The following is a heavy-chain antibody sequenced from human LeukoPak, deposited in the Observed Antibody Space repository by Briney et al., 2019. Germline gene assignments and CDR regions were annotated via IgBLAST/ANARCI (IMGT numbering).Heavy chain of an antibody. CDR3: ARGYGSGNGWFDP. CDR2: IYYSGST. Sequence: SETLSLTCTVSGGSISSYYWSWIRQPPGKGLEWIGYIYYSGSTNHNPSLKSRVTISVDTSKNQFSLKLSSVTAADTAVYYCARGYGSGNGWFDPWGQGTLVTVSS. D-gene: IGHD3-10*01. J-gene: IGHJ5*02. V-gene: IGHV4-59*01. CDR1: GGSISSYY.